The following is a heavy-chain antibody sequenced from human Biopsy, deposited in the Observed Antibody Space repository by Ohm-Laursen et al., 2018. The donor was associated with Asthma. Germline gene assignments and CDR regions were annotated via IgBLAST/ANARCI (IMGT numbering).Heavy chain of an antibody. Sequence: SLRLSCAAPGFTFGDYWMSWVRQVPGKGLEWVANIKHDGTEKNHVDSLKGRFTISRDNAKNSLYLQMNSLRAKDTAVYYCARTFHFWSPYHAEHYQLWGQGTLVTVPS. CDR1: GFTFGDYW. J-gene: IGHJ1*01. CDR2: IKHDGTEK. V-gene: IGHV3-7*01. D-gene: IGHD3-3*02. CDR3: ARTFHFWSPYHAEHYQL.